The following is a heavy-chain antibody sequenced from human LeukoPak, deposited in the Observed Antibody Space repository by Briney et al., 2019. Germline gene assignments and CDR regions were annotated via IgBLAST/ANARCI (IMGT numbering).Heavy chain of an antibody. Sequence: SETLSLTCTVSGYSITRGPYWGWIRQPPGKGLEWIANIYHSGSTYYNPSLKSRVTISVDTSKNQFSLKLSSVTAADTAIYYCARGGRGKFYYYYYFMDVWGKGTTVTVSS. J-gene: IGHJ6*03. D-gene: IGHD3-16*01. CDR1: GYSITRGPY. V-gene: IGHV4-38-2*02. CDR3: ARGGRGKFYYYYYFMDV. CDR2: IYHSGST.